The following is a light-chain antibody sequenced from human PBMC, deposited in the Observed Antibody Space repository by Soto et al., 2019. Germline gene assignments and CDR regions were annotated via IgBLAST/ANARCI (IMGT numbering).Light chain of an antibody. CDR1: QSVTSY. CDR3: QQRSDWPPHT. J-gene: IGKJ2*01. Sequence: EIVLTQSPATLSLSPGERDTLSCRASQSVTSYLAWYQQKPGQAPRVLIYDASNRATGIPARFSGSGSGTDFTLTISSLEPEDFAVYYCQQRSDWPPHTFGHWTKMESK. CDR2: DAS. V-gene: IGKV3-11*01.